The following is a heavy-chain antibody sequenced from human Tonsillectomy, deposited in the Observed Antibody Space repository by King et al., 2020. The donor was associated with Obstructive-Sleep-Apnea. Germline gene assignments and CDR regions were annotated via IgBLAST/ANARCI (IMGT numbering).Heavy chain of an antibody. CDR2: ISPNSGAT. D-gene: IGHD3-10*01. V-gene: IGHV1-2*02. Sequence: VQLVESGAEVKKPGASVKVSCKASGYTFTAYYIHWVRQAPGQGLEWMGWISPNSGATKYAQKFQDRVTMTRDTSISTAYMDLSRLRSDDTAIYYCARDMSAYDSTSPAYGGQGTLVTVSS. CDR1: GYTFTAYY. J-gene: IGHJ4*02. CDR3: ARDMSAYDSTSPAY.